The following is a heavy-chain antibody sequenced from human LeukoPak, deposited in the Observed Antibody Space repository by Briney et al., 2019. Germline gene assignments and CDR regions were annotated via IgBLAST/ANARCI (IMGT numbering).Heavy chain of an antibody. CDR1: GFTFSTYG. CDR2: IWYDGSNI. CDR3: ARGGRHYYASGTRGWFDP. J-gene: IGHJ5*02. Sequence: GRSLRLSCAASGFTFSTYGMRWVRQSPGKGLEWVAVIWYDGSNINYADSVKGRFTISRENSKNTLYLQMNSLRVEDTAVYYCARGGRHYYASGTRGWFDPWGQGTLVTVSS. V-gene: IGHV3-33*01. D-gene: IGHD3-10*01.